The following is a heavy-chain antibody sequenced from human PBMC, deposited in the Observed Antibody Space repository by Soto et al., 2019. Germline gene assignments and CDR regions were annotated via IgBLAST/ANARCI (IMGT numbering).Heavy chain of an antibody. CDR2: IYYSGST. CDR1: GGSISSYY. J-gene: IGHJ5*02. Sequence: PSETLSLTCTVSGGSISSYYWSWIRQPAGKGLEWIGYIYYSGSTNYNPSLKSRVTISVDTSKNQFSLKLSSVTAADTAVYYCARELYNWNDGGWFDPWGQGTLVTVSS. D-gene: IGHD1-1*01. V-gene: IGHV4-59*01. CDR3: ARELYNWNDGGWFDP.